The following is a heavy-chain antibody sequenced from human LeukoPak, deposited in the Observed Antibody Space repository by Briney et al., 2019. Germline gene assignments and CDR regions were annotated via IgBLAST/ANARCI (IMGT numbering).Heavy chain of an antibody. D-gene: IGHD2-15*01. Sequence: ASVKVSCTASGYTFIDNYIHWVRQAPGQGFEWMGWINPNSGGTNYAQKFHGRVTMTRDTSVSTAYMELSRLRSDDTAVYYCARARGGYCSGGSCPNPDYWGQGTLVTVSS. J-gene: IGHJ4*02. V-gene: IGHV1-2*02. CDR3: ARARGGYCSGGSCPNPDY. CDR2: INPNSGGT. CDR1: GYTFIDNY.